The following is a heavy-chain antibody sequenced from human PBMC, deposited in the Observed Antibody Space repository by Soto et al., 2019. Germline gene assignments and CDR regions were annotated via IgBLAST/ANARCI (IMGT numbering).Heavy chain of an antibody. Sequence: ASVKVSCKASGYTFTSYAMHWVRQAPGQRLEWMGWISADNGNTKYSQKLQGRVTMTRDTSTSTAYMELRSLRSDDTAVYYCARARSGWSTTYFDYWGQGTLVTVSS. CDR1: GYTFTSYA. V-gene: IGHV1-3*01. J-gene: IGHJ4*02. CDR3: ARARSGWSTTYFDY. D-gene: IGHD6-19*01. CDR2: ISADNGNT.